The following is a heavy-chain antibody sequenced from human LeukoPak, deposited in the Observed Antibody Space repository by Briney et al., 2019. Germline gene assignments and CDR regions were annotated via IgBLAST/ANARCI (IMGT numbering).Heavy chain of an antibody. Sequence: PGGSLRLSCAASGFTVSSNYMSWVRQAPGKGLEWVSVIYSGGSTYYADSVKGRFTISRDNSKNTLYLQMNSLRAEDTAVYYCARGGYGDWIPDYFDYWGQGTLVTVSS. CDR1: GFTVSSNY. D-gene: IGHD4-17*01. CDR3: ARGGYGDWIPDYFDY. CDR2: IYSGGST. J-gene: IGHJ4*02. V-gene: IGHV3-66*01.